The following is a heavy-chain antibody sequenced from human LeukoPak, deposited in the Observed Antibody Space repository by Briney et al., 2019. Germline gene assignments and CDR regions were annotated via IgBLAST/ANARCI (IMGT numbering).Heavy chain of an antibody. CDR1: GFSFSIYF. V-gene: IGHV3-21*01. CDR3: AGGGDFDY. Sequence: GGSLRLSCAAPGFSFSIYFMNWVRQAPGKGLEWVSSISRTSEYIHYADSVRGRFAISRDNAKNSVYLQMNSLRAEDTAVYFCAGGGDFDYWGQGILVTVSA. CDR2: ISRTSEYI. J-gene: IGHJ4*02. D-gene: IGHD3-16*01.